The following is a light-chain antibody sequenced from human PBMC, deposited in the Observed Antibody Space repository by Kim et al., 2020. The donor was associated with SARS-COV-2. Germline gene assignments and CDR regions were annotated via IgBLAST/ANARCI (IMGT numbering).Light chain of an antibody. CDR3: QQHSHWPRT. J-gene: IGKJ1*01. CDR2: GAS. Sequence: EIVMTQSPATLSVSPGERATLSCRASQSVGSNLAWYQQKPGQPPRLLIYGASTRATGIPARFSGSGSGTEFTLTISSLQSEDSAVYYCQQHSHWPRTVGQGTKVDIK. CDR1: QSVGSN. V-gene: IGKV3-15*01.